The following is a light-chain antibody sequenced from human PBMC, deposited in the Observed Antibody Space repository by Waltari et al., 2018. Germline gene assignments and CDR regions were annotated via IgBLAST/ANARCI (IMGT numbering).Light chain of an antibody. CDR2: DAP. Sequence: DIQMTQSPSSLSASVGDRVTITCQASQDISNYLNWYQQKPGKAPKILIYDAPKLETGVPSRFSGSGSGTDFTFTISSLQPEDIATYYCQQYDNLPYTFGQGTKLEIK. CDR3: QQYDNLPYT. J-gene: IGKJ2*01. V-gene: IGKV1-33*01. CDR1: QDISNY.